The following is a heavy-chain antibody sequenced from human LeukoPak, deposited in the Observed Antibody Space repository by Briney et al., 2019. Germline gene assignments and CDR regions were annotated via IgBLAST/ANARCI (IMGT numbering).Heavy chain of an antibody. Sequence: GGSLRLSCGASGFTFSAHYMSWIRQVPGKGLEWVSYISSSGSTIYYADSVKGRFTISRDNAKNSLYLQMNSLRAEDTAVYYCARSGYCSSTSCYGSVDNWGQGTLVTVSS. J-gene: IGHJ4*02. CDR3: ARSGYCSSTSCYGSVDN. CDR2: ISSSGSTI. V-gene: IGHV3-11*01. CDR1: GFTFSAHY. D-gene: IGHD2-2*01.